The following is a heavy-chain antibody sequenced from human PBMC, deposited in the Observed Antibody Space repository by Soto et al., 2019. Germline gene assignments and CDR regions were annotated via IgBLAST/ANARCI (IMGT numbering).Heavy chain of an antibody. CDR2: ISSSSSYT. CDR1: GFTFSDYY. D-gene: IGHD4-17*01. J-gene: IGHJ3*02. CDR3: ASLRYGDYVTI. V-gene: IGHV3-11*06. Sequence: GGSLRLSCAASGFTFSDYYMSWIRQAPGKGLEWVSYISSSSSYTNYADSVKGRFTISRDSAKNSLYLQMNSLRAEDTAVYYCASLRYGDYVTIWGQGTMVTVSS.